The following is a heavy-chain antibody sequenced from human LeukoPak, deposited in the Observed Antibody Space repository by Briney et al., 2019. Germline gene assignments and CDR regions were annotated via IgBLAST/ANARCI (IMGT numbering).Heavy chain of an antibody. D-gene: IGHD6-13*01. V-gene: IGHV3-11*06. CDR1: GFTFSDYY. J-gene: IGHJ4*02. CDR3: ARIVIASAGREDY. CDR2: IRSNSSYT. Sequence: GRSLRLSCAASGFTFSDYYMSWSRQAPGKGQGWDSYIRSNSSYTNYADSVKGRFTISRDNAKNSLYLQMNSLRAEDTAVYYCARIVIASAGREDYWGQGTLVTVSS.